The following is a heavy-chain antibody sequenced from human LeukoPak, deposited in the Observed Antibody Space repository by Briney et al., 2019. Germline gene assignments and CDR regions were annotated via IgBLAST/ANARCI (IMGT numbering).Heavy chain of an antibody. D-gene: IGHD2-2*01. CDR1: GGSISSSSDY. J-gene: IGHJ4*02. CDR2: ISYSGST. Sequence: SETLSLTCTVSGGSISSSSDYWGWIRQPPGKGLEWIGTISYSGSTYYNPSLKSRVTISVDTSKNRFSLKLNSVTAADTAVYHCARHWFHCSIAGCYYDSWGQGTLVTVSS. CDR3: ARHWFHCSIAGCYYDS. V-gene: IGHV4-39*01.